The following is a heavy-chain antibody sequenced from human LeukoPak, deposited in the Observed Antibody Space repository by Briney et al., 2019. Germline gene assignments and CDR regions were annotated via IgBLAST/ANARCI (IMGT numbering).Heavy chain of an antibody. D-gene: IGHD1-26*01. CDR3: ARGTPDSGRYYPFDY. CDR2: IYYSGIT. CDR1: GDSITSSY. J-gene: IGHJ4*02. Sequence: SETLSLTCIVSGDSITSSYWSWIRQPPGKGLDWIGYIYYSGITNYNPSLKSRVTISVDTSKNQFSLKLSSVTAADTAVYYCARGTPDSGRYYPFDYWGQGTLVTVSS. V-gene: IGHV4-59*08.